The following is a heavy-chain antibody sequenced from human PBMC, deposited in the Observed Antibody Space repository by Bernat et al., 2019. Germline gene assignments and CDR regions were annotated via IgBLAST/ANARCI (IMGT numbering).Heavy chain of an antibody. CDR3: ATVTLAAYLTERYLQH. V-gene: IGHV1-24*01. CDR2: FDPEDGET. J-gene: IGHJ1*01. Sequence: QVQLVQSGAEVKKPGASVKVSCKVSGYTLTELSMHWVRQAPGKGLEWMGGFDPEDGETIYAQKFQGRVTMTEDTSTATSNMELSSLGSEAPAVYSCATVTLAAYLTERYLQHWGQGTLVTVSS. CDR1: GYTLTELS. D-gene: IGHD1-26*01.